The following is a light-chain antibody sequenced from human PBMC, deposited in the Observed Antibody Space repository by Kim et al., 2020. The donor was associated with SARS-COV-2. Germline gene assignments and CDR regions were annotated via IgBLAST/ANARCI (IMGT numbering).Light chain of an antibody. CDR1: SSDVAGDNY. J-gene: IGLJ3*02. Sequence: GQSITISCTGTSSDVAGDNYVSWYQQHPGKGPKLMIYDVTKRPSGVSNRFSGSKSGNTASLTISGLQAEDEADYYCNSYTTSSTWVFGGGTQLTVL. V-gene: IGLV2-14*04. CDR3: NSYTTSSTWV. CDR2: DVT.